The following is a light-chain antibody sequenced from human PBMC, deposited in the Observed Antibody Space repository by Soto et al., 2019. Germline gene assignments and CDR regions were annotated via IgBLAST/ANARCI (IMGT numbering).Light chain of an antibody. CDR1: QPISSW. CDR2: DAS. CDR3: QQYENYWT. Sequence: DIQLTQTPPTLSASVRDRVTITCLASQPISSWLAWYHQKPGKAPNLLIFDASNLESGVPSRFSGSGSGTEFTLTISSLQPEDFGIYYCQQYENYWTFGQGTKVDVK. V-gene: IGKV1-5*01. J-gene: IGKJ1*01.